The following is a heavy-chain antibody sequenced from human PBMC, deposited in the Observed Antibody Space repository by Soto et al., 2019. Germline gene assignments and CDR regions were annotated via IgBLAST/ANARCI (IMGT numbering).Heavy chain of an antibody. CDR3: ARSPGGYYID. V-gene: IGHV3-74*01. CDR2: ISPDGSST. D-gene: IGHD1-26*01. Sequence: EVQLVESGVGLVQPGGSLRLSCADSGFSFSTYWMHWVRQGPGKGLVWVSRISPDGSSTNYADSVRGRFTISRDNAKNTLYMQMNSLRAEDTAIYYCARSPGGYYIDWGQGTMVTVS. J-gene: IGHJ3*01. CDR1: GFSFSTYW.